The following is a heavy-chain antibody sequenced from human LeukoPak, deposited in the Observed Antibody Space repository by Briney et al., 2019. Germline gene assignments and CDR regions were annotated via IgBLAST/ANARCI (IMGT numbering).Heavy chain of an antibody. D-gene: IGHD3-10*01. CDR1: GGSFSGYY. CDR2: IRHSGST. J-gene: IGHJ5*02. CDR3: ARDSLPQLLWFGEPPWSWFDP. V-gene: IGHV4-34*01. Sequence: SETLSLTCGVHGGSFSGYYWSWIRQPPGKGLEWIGQIRHSGSTSYNPSLMSRVTISGDTSKNQFSLKLSSVTAADTAVYYCARDSLPQLLWFGEPPWSWFDPWGQGTLVTVSS.